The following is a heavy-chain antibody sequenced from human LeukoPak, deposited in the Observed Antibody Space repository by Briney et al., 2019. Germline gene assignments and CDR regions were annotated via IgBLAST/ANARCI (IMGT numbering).Heavy chain of an antibody. CDR1: GFTFSSYA. Sequence: GGSLRLSCAASGFTFSSYAVHWVRQAPGKGLEWVAVISYDGSNKYYADSVKGRFTISRDNSKNTLYLQMNSLRAEDTAVYYCASGPNGFDYWGQGTLVTVSS. V-gene: IGHV3-30-3*01. D-gene: IGHD2-8*01. J-gene: IGHJ4*02. CDR2: ISYDGSNK. CDR3: ASGPNGFDY.